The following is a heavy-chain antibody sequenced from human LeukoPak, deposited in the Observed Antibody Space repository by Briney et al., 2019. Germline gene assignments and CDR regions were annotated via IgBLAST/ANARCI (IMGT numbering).Heavy chain of an antibody. CDR2: TSYDGSNK. V-gene: IGHV3-30*04. Sequence: GGSLRLSCVASGFTFSTYAIHWVRQAPGKGLEWVAVTSYDGSNKYYADSVKGRFTISRDNAKNSLYLQMNSLRADDTAVYYCARDGDMDVWGKGTTVTISS. J-gene: IGHJ6*03. CDR3: ARDGDMDV. D-gene: IGHD3-16*01. CDR1: GFTFSTYA.